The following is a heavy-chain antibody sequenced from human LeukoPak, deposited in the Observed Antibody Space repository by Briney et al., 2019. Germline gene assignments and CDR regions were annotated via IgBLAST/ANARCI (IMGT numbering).Heavy chain of an antibody. CDR2: VYYTGSV. V-gene: IGHV4-59*08. D-gene: IGHD4-17*01. J-gene: IGHJ4*02. Sequence: KASETLSLTCTVSGVSMTNYYWTWVRQYPGKGLEWFGYVYYTGSVNYNPSLKSRVTILVDSSKTHFSLNLSSVTAADTAVYYCARLAPVAHSGDYLGYFDYWGQGVLVTVSS. CDR3: ARLAPVAHSGDYLGYFDY. CDR1: GVSMTNYY.